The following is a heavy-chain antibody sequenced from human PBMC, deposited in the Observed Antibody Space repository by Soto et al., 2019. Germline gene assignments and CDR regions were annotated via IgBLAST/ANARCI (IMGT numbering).Heavy chain of an antibody. Sequence: QVQLQESGPGLVKPSQTLSLTCTVSGGSISSGGYYWSWIRQHPGKGLEWIGYIYYSGSTYYNPSRKSRVTISVDTSKNQFSLKLSSVTAADTAVYYCARSGPKKVVPAARGIDYWGQGTLVTVSS. V-gene: IGHV4-31*03. J-gene: IGHJ4*02. CDR3: ARSGPKKVVPAARGIDY. D-gene: IGHD2-2*01. CDR1: GGSISSGGYY. CDR2: IYYSGST.